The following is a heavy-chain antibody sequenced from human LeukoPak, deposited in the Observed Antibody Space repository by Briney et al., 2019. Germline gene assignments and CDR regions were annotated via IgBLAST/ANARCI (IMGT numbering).Heavy chain of an antibody. D-gene: IGHD1-26*01. Sequence: GGSLRLSCAASGFTFDDYAMHWVRQAPGKGLEWVSGISWNSGSIGYADSVKGRFTISRDNAKNSLYLQMNSLRAEDTALYYCAKDMWVGVLSPQSSLFDYWGQGTLVTVSS. CDR2: ISWNSGSI. V-gene: IGHV3-9*01. CDR3: AKDMWVGVLSPQSSLFDY. J-gene: IGHJ4*02. CDR1: GFTFDDYA.